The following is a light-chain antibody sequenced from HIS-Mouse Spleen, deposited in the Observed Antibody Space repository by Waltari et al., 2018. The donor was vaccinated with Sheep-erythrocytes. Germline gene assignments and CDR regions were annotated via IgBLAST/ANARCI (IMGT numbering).Light chain of an antibody. CDR3: QQYYSTPPT. CDR2: RAS. CDR1: QSVLYSSNNKNY. Sequence: DIVMTQSPDSLAVSLGESATINCKSSQSVLYSSNNKNYLAWYQQKPGQPPNLLIYRASTRESGVPDRFSGSGSGTDFTLTISSLQAEDVAVYYCQQYYSTPPTFGQGTKVEIK. V-gene: IGKV4-1*01. J-gene: IGKJ1*01.